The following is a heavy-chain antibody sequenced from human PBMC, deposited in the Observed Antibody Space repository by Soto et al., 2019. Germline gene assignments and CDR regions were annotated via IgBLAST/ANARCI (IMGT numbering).Heavy chain of an antibody. V-gene: IGHV3-23*01. CDR2: ISGSGDKT. J-gene: IGHJ4*02. CDR1: GFTFSTYA. Sequence: EVQLLESGGGLVQPGGSLRLSCGVSGFTFSTYAMSWVRQAPGKGLEWVSAISGSGDKTFYADSVKGRFTISRDNSKNTLHPHMTTRRVEHTAGYYWRRGVRLPFDLWGQGTLVTVSS. CDR3: RRGVRLPFDL.